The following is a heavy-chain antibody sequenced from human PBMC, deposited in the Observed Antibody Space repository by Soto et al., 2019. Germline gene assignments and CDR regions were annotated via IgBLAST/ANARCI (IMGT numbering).Heavy chain of an antibody. Sequence: QVQLRQSGPGLVKSSGTLSVTCFVSGTSISSTYWWTWVRQSPGKGLEWIGEFHHTVGTNYNPAHKTRLKISVYKANNQFSLRFTSVTAADSAIYYCATLPPPIVVALADFPSGGQGSLVNVSS. CDR2: FHHTVGT. CDR1: GTSISSTYW. CDR3: ATLPPPIVVALADFPS. D-gene: IGHD2-21*01. V-gene: IGHV4-4*02. J-gene: IGHJ4*02.